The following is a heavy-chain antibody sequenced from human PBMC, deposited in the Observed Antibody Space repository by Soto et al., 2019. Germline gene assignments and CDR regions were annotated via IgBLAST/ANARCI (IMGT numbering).Heavy chain of an antibody. CDR2: INSDGSST. V-gene: IGHV3-74*01. Sequence: EVQLVESGGGLVQPGGSLRLSCAASGFTFSSYWMHWVRQAPGKGLVWVSRINSDGSSTSYADSVKGRFTISRDNAKNTLYLQMNSLRAEDTAVYYCARERVVVSLKYYYGMDVWGQGTTVTVSS. J-gene: IGHJ6*02. CDR1: GFTFSSYW. CDR3: ARERVVVSLKYYYGMDV. D-gene: IGHD2-15*01.